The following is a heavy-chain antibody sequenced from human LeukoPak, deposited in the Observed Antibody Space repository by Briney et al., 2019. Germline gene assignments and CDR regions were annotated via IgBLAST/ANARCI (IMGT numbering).Heavy chain of an antibody. Sequence: SETLSLTCTVSGGSVSSGSYYWSWIRQPPGKGLEWIGYIYYSGSTNYNPSPKSRVTISVDTSKNQFSLKLSSVTAADTAVYYCARAVVYYDSSGYYYYYGMDVWGQGTTVTVSS. D-gene: IGHD3-22*01. J-gene: IGHJ6*02. V-gene: IGHV4-61*01. CDR3: ARAVVYYDSSGYYYYYGMDV. CDR1: GGSVSSGSYY. CDR2: IYYSGST.